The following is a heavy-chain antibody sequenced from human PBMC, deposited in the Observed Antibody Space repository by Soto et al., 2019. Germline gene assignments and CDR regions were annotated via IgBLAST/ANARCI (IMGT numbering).Heavy chain of an antibody. CDR2: IDSDGSSI. CDR1: GFSFSTW. Sequence: EVQLVESGGGVVQPGGSLRLSCAASGFSFSTWMHCVRQAPGKGLVWLSRIDSDGSSITYADPVKGRFTVSRDNAKKTLYLQINGLTVAEKAGYYCTSEYSGYGNFDYWGQGVLVTVSS. D-gene: IGHD5-12*01. J-gene: IGHJ4*02. CDR3: TSEYSGYGNFDY. V-gene: IGHV3-74*01.